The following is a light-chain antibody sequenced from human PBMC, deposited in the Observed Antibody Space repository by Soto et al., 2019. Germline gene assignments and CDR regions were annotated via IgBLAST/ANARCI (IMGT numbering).Light chain of an antibody. CDR3: HQYCNSPPLT. CDR1: QSVSSSH. Sequence: EIVLTQSPGTLSLSPGERATLSCRASQSVSSSHLAWYQQSPGQAPRLLIYGASTRASGIPDRFSGSGSGSDFTLTISRLEPEDFAVYFCHQYCNSPPLTFGGGTTGDIK. V-gene: IGKV3-20*01. CDR2: GAS. J-gene: IGKJ4*01.